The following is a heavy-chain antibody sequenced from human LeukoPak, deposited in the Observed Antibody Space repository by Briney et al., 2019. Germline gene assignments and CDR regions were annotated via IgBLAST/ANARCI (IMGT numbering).Heavy chain of an antibody. V-gene: IGHV4-34*01. Sequence: SETLSLTCAVYGGSFSGYYWSWIRQPPGKGLEWIGEINHSGSTNYNPSLKSRVTISVDTSKNQFSLKLSSVTAADTAVYYCARLGSGSYSVGDYWGQGTLVTVSS. CDR3: ARLGSGSYSVGDY. D-gene: IGHD1-26*01. CDR2: INHSGST. J-gene: IGHJ4*02. CDR1: GGSFSGYY.